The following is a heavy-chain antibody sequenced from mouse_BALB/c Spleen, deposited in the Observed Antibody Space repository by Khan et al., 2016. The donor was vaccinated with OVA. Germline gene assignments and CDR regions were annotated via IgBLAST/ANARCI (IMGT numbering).Heavy chain of an antibody. V-gene: IGHV3-2*02. Sequence: VQLQQSGPGLVKPSQSLSLTCTVTGYSITSDYAWNWIRQFPGNKLEWMGYISYSGNTNYNPSLRSRISITRDTSKNQFFPQLNSVTTEDTATYDCARVYGGYFDYWGQGTTLTVSS. D-gene: IGHD1-1*01. CDR1: GYSITSDYA. CDR2: ISYSGNT. CDR3: ARVYGGYFDY. J-gene: IGHJ2*01.